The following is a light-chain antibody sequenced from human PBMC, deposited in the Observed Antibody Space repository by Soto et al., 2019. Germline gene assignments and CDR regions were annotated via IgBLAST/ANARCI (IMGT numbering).Light chain of an antibody. CDR1: QSLLHTSGDNY. J-gene: IGKJ1*01. V-gene: IGKV2-28*01. CDR2: LGS. CDR3: MQAQRIPRT. Sequence: DIVMTQSPLSLSVTPGEPAPISCRSSQSLLHTSGDNYLDWYLQRPGQSPQLLIYLGSKRASGVSDRFSGSGSGTHSTLRISRVEAEDVGFYYCMQAQRIPRTFGQGTKVAIK.